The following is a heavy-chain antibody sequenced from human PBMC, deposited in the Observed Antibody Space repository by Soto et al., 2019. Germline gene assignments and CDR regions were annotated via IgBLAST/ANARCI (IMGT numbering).Heavy chain of an antibody. J-gene: IGHJ4*02. CDR1: GVSISSKSYS. CDR2: INRIGST. CDR3: ARHDNMTLGSQYLDS. D-gene: IGHD1-1*01. V-gene: IGHV4-39*07. Sequence: SETLSLTCRVSGVSISSKSYSWGWIRQPPGKGLEWIGEINRIGSTNYNPSLKSRVTMSLDTSKNQFSLKLSSVTAADTALYFCARHDNMTLGSQYLDSWGPGTLVTVSS.